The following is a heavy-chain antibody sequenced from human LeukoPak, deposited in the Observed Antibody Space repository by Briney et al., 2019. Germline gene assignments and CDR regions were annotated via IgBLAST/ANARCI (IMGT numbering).Heavy chain of an antibody. D-gene: IGHD6-6*01. V-gene: IGHV3-21*01. J-gene: IGHJ4*02. CDR2: ISSSSSYI. CDR1: GFTFSTYS. Sequence: GGSLRLSCAASGFTFSTYSMNWVRQAPGKGLEWVSSISSSSSYIYYADSVKGRFTISRDNSKNTLYLQMNSLRAEDMAVYYCAREGGYSSSSDYFDYWGQGTLVTVSS. CDR3: AREGGYSSSSDYFDY.